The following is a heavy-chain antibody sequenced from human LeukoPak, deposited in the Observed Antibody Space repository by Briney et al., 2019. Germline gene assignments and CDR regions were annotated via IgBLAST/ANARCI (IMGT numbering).Heavy chain of an antibody. J-gene: IGHJ4*02. D-gene: IGHD4-17*01. CDR2: INHSGYT. CDR3: TRMTTGHDY. Sequence: PSETLSLTCAVSGVSFNDYYWSWVRQPPGKGLESIGEINHSGYTNDSPSLKSRVTMSIDTSRKQFSLNLRSVTVADTAVYYCTRMTTGHDYWGQGTLVTVSS. CDR1: GVSFNDYY. V-gene: IGHV4-34*01.